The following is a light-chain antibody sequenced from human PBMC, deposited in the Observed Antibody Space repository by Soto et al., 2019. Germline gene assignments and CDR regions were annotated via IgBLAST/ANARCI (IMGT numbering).Light chain of an antibody. J-gene: IGKJ4*01. V-gene: IGKV1-39*01. CDR3: QQSYNTPCT. CDR1: QSIGNY. Sequence: DIQMTQSPSSLSASVGDSVTITCRASQSIGNYLNWYQQKPGKAPKVLIYAASRLQSGVPLKFSGSGSGSDFTLTIDSLQPEDFATYSCQQSYNTPCTFGGGTKVDIK. CDR2: AAS.